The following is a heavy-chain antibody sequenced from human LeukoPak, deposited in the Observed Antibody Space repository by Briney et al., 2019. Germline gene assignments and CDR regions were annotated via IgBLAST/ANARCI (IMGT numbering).Heavy chain of an antibody. CDR1: GYTFTSYG. J-gene: IGHJ4*02. D-gene: IGHD2-8*01. CDR3: ARDQNIVLMVYAIY. Sequence: ASVKVSCKASGYTFTSYGISWVRQAPGQGLEWMGWISAYNGNTNYAQKLQGRVTMTTDTSTSTAYMELRSLRSDDTAVYYCARDQNIVLMVYAIYWGQGTLVTVSS. V-gene: IGHV1-18*01. CDR2: ISAYNGNT.